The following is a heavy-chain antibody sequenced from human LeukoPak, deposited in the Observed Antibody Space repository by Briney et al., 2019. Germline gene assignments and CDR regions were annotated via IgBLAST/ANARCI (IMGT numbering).Heavy chain of an antibody. J-gene: IGHJ4*02. CDR1: GFTFGDYA. D-gene: IGHD3-10*01. CDR3: TRVGYYYGSGSYYKRYFDY. V-gene: IGHV3-49*04. Sequence: PGGSLRLSXTASGFTFGDYAMGWVRQAQGKGLEWVGFIRSKAYSGTTEYAASVKGRFTISRDDSKSIAYLQMNSLKTEDTAVYYCTRVGYYYGSGSYYKRYFDYWGQGTLVTVSS. CDR2: IRSKAYSGTT.